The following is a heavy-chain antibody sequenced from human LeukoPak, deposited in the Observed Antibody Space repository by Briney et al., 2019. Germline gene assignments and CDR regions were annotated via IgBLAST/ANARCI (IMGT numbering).Heavy chain of an antibody. J-gene: IGHJ4*02. CDR3: AKSLFLD. Sequence: QPGGSLRLSCAASGFTFSSYAMHWVRQAPGKGLEWVAVISYDGSNKYYADSVKGRFTISRDNSKNTLYLQMNSLRAEDTAVYYCAKSLFLDWGQGTLVTVSS. D-gene: IGHD2-21*01. CDR1: GFTFSSYA. CDR2: ISYDGSNK. V-gene: IGHV3-30-3*02.